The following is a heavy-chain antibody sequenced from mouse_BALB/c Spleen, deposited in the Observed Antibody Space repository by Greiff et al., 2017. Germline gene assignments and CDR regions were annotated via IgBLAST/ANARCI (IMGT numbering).Heavy chain of an antibody. Sequence: EVQGVESGGGLVQPGGSRKLSCAASGFTFSSFGMHWVRQAPEKGLEWVAYISSGSSTIYYADTVKGRFTISRDNPKNTLFLQMTSLRSEDTAMYYCARRDYGNSWFAYWGQGTLVTVSA. CDR3: ARRDYGNSWFAY. CDR2: ISSGSSTI. CDR1: GFTFSSFG. V-gene: IGHV5-17*02. D-gene: IGHD2-1*01. J-gene: IGHJ3*01.